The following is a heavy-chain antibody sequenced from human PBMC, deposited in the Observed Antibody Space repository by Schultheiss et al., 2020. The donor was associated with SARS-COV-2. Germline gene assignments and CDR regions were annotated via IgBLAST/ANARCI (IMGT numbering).Heavy chain of an antibody. D-gene: IGHD3-3*01. CDR1: GGSISSYY. V-gene: IGHV4-59*01. CDR3: ARSGYYEGYYYYGMDV. J-gene: IGHJ6*02. CDR2: VYYGART. Sequence: SETLSLTCTVSGGSISSYYWSWLRQSPGKGLEWIAYVYYGARTNYSPSLKSRVTISVDTSKNQFSLKLSSVTAADTAVYYCARSGYYEGYYYYGMDVWGQGTTVTVSS.